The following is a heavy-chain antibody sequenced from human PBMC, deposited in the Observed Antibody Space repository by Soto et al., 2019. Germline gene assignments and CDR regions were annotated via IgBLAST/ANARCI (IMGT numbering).Heavy chain of an antibody. CDR2: MNPNTGNT. V-gene: IGHV1-8*01. CDR3: ARERAYGMDV. CDR1: GYTFSSYD. Sequence: QVQLVQSGAEVKKPGASVKVSCKASGYTFSSYDINWVRQATGQGLEWMGWMNPNTGNTVYAQKCQGRVTMTRNTSISTAYMELNSLRSEDTAVYYCARERAYGMDVWGQGTTVTVSS. J-gene: IGHJ6*02.